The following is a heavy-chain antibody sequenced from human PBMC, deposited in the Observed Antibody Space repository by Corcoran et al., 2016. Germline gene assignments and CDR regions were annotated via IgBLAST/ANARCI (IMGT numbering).Heavy chain of an antibody. Sequence: QVQLVESGGGLVKPGGSLRLSCAASGFTFSDYYMSWIRQAPGQGLEWVSYISSSGSTIYYADSVKGRFTISRDNAKNSLYLQMNSLRAADTAVYYCARDYLWFGEYQYYYYYGIDVWGQGTTVTVSS. CDR1: GFTFSDYY. J-gene: IGHJ6*02. CDR2: ISSSGSTI. V-gene: IGHV3-11*01. D-gene: IGHD3-10*01. CDR3: ARDYLWFGEYQYYYYYGIDV.